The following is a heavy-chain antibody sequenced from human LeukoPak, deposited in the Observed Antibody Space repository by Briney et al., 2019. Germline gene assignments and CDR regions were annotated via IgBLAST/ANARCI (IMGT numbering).Heavy chain of an antibody. CDR1: GFTFSSYA. Sequence: PGGSLRLSCAASGFTFSSYAMYWVRQAPGKGLEWVAVISYDGSNKYYADSVKGRFTISRDNSKNTLYLQMNSLRAEDTAVYYCARYYYGAGSFDYWGQGTLVTVSS. CDR2: ISYDGSNK. J-gene: IGHJ4*02. V-gene: IGHV3-30*14. CDR3: ARYYYGAGSFDY. D-gene: IGHD3-10*01.